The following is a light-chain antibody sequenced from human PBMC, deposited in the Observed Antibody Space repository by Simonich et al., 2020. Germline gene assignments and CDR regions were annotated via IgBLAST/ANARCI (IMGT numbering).Light chain of an antibody. Sequence: QLLLPQSPFASASLVASVKLTCTLNSGHRHYAIAWHQQQPERGPRDLMKLNSDGSHSKGDGIPDRFSGSSSGAERYLTIASLQSEDEADYDCQTWGTGIQVFGGGTKLTVL. J-gene: IGLJ3*02. V-gene: IGLV4-69*01. CDR2: LNSDGSH. CDR3: QTWGTGIQV. CDR1: SGHRHYA.